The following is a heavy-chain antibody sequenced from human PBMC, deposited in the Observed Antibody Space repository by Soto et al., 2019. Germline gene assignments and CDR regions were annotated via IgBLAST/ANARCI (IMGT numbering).Heavy chain of an antibody. CDR1: GFTFVDYA. V-gene: IGHV3-9*01. Sequence: EVQLVESGGGLVQPGRSLRLSCAASGFTFVDYAMHWVRQAPGKGLEWVSGISWNSGSIGYADSVKGRFTISRDNAKNSLYLQMNSLRAEDTALYYCAKDGGYDILTGYSNDYYYYGMDVWGQGTTVTVSS. CDR3: AKDGGYDILTGYSNDYYYYGMDV. J-gene: IGHJ6*02. D-gene: IGHD3-9*01. CDR2: ISWNSGSI.